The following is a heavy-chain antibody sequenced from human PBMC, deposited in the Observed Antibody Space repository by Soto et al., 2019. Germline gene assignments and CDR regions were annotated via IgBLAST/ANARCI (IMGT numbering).Heavy chain of an antibody. CDR2: ISAYNGNT. J-gene: IGHJ5*02. CDR3: ARGVGSGSYYNQYNWFDP. Sequence: QVQLVQSGAEVKKPGASVKVSCKASGYTFTNYGISWVRQAPGQGLEWMGWISAYNGNTKYAQKLQGRVTMTTETSTSTAYMELRSLRYDDTAVYYCARGVGSGSYYNQYNWFDPWGQGTLVTVSS. V-gene: IGHV1-18*01. D-gene: IGHD3-10*01. CDR1: GYTFTNYG.